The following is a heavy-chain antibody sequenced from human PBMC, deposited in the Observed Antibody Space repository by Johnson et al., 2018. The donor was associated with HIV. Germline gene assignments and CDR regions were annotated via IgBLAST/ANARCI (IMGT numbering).Heavy chain of an antibody. Sequence: EVQLVESGGGTVQPGGSLRLSCAASGFSVSSNYMSWVRQAPGKGLEWVSVIYSGGSTYYADSVKGRFTISRDNSKNTLYLQMNSLRAEDTAVYYCARRRYSSTWRDASDIWGQGTMVTVSS. CDR1: GFSVSSNY. CDR2: IYSGGST. J-gene: IGHJ3*02. V-gene: IGHV3-66*04. CDR3: ARRRYSSTWRDASDI. D-gene: IGHD2-2*01.